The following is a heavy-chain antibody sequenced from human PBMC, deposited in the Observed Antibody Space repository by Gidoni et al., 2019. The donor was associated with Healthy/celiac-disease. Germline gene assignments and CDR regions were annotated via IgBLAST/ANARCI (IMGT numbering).Heavy chain of an antibody. D-gene: IGHD1-26*01. Sequence: VSAISGSGGSTYYADSVKGRFTISRDNSKNTLYLQMNSLRAEDTAVYYCAKANFPKWELRGRDFLSAAFDIWGQGTMVTVSS. V-gene: IGHV3-23*01. CDR3: AKANFPKWELRGRDFLSAAFDI. CDR2: ISGSGGST. J-gene: IGHJ3*02.